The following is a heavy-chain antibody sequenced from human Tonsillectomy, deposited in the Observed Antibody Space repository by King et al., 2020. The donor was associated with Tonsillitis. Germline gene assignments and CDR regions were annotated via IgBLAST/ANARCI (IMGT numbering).Heavy chain of an antibody. Sequence: VQLVESGGGLVKPGGSLRLSCEGSGFTFRNFWMNWVRQAPGKGLVWVSHINNDGSFTKYADSVKGRFTISRDNAKNALYLQLDSLRAEDTAVYFCARDGGSGTYYNFFDLWGQGTLVTVSS. CDR1: GFTFRNFW. D-gene: IGHD3-10*01. CDR3: ARDGGSGTYYNFFDL. J-gene: IGHJ5*02. V-gene: IGHV3-74*03. CDR2: INNDGSFT.